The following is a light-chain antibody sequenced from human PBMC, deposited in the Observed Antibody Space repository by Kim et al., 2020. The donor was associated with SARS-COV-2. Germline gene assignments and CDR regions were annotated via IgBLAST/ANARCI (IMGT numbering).Light chain of an antibody. Sequence: VTISCTGGSSNIGAGYDVHWYQQLPGTAPKLLIYGNSNRPSGVPDRFSGSKSGTSASLAITGLQAEDEADFYCQSYDSSLSGVVFGGGTQLTVL. V-gene: IGLV1-40*01. CDR1: SSNIGAGYD. CDR2: GNS. J-gene: IGLJ2*01. CDR3: QSYDSSLSGVV.